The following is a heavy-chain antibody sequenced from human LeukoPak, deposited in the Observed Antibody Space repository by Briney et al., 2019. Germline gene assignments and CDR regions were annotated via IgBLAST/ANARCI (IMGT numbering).Heavy chain of an antibody. J-gene: IGHJ5*02. V-gene: IGHV1-8*01. CDR1: GYTFTSYD. Sequence: ASVKVSCKASGYTFTSYDINWVRQATGQGLEWMGWMNPNSGNTGYAQKFKGRVTMTRNTSISTACMELSSLRSEDTAVYYCARDYSSGWYNWFDPWGQGTLVTVSS. CDR2: MNPNSGNT. CDR3: ARDYSSGWYNWFDP. D-gene: IGHD6-19*01.